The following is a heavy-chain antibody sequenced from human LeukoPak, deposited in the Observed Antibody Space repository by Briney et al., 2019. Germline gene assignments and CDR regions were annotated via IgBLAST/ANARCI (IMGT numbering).Heavy chain of an antibody. CDR3: ARGGDYGPPPARDAFDI. Sequence: SETLSLTCTVSGGSISSSSYYWGWIRQPPGKGLEWIGSIYYSGSTNYNPSLKSRVTISVDTSKNQFSLKLSSVTAADTAVYYCARGGDYGPPPARDAFDIWGQGTMVTVSS. J-gene: IGHJ3*02. CDR1: GGSISSSSYY. V-gene: IGHV4-39*07. CDR2: IYYSGST. D-gene: IGHD4/OR15-4a*01.